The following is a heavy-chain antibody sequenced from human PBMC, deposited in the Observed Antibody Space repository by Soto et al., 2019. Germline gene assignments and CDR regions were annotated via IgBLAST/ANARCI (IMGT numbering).Heavy chain of an antibody. CDR2: MYYSVSS. Sequence: QVQLQESGPGLVKPSETLSLTCTVPGGSISSYYWSWIRQPPGKGLEWIGYMYYSVSSNYNPSLKSLITISLGTSKNHFSLKLSSVTAADTAVYYCARHALNSGLSRFAYWGQATLVTVSS. J-gene: IGHJ4*02. V-gene: IGHV4-59*08. CDR3: ARHALNSGLSRFAY. D-gene: IGHD5-12*01. CDR1: GGSISSYY.